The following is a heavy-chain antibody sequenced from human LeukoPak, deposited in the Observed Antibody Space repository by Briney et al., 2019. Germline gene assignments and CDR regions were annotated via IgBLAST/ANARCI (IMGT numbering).Heavy chain of an antibody. J-gene: IGHJ6*03. CDR1: GGTFSSYA. V-gene: IGHV1-69*05. CDR3: ARDGVGALTYYYYYYYMDV. CDR2: IIPIFGTA. D-gene: IGHD1-26*01. Sequence: SVKVSCKASGGTFSSYAISWVRQAPGQGLEWMGGIIPIFGTANYAQKFQGRVTITTDESTSTAYMELSSLRSEDTAVYYCARDGVGALTYYYYYYYMDVWGKGTTVTVSS.